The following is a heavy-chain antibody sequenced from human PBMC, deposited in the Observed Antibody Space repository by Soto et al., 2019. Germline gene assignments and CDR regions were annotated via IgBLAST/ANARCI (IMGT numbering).Heavy chain of an antibody. CDR2: ISDLVTST. CDR1: AFTFGKYA. V-gene: IGHV3-23*01. Sequence: AGRSLRLSCAASAFTFGKYAMDWVRQAKSKRLEWISSISDLVTSTYYANSVKGRFSMSRDNSKNTLFLQMNRLRADDTAVYFCAKSLVTPSDAFDLWGRGTLVTVSS. CDR3: AKSLVTPSDAFDL. J-gene: IGHJ3*01. D-gene: IGHD2-21*02.